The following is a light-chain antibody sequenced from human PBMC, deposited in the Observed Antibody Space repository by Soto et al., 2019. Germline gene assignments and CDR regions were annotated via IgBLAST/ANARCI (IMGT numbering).Light chain of an antibody. CDR1: QSVSSRY. CDR3: QQYAGSPPIT. J-gene: IGKJ5*01. CDR2: GAS. Sequence: EIVLTQSPGTLSLSPGERATLSFRASQSVSSRYLTWYQQKPGQAPRLLIYGASSRATGIPDRFSGSGSGTDFTLTISRLEPEDFAVYSCQQYAGSPPITFGQGTRLEIK. V-gene: IGKV3-20*01.